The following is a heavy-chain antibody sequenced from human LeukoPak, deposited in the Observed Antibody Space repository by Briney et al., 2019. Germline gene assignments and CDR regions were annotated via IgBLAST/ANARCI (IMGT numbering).Heavy chain of an antibody. CDR1: GFTFSSYW. Sequence: GGSLRLSCAPPGFTFSSYWMHWVRQAPGKGLVWISRINSDGSSTSYADSVKGRFTISRDNAKSTLYLQMNSLRAEDTAVYYCARGHSSSSDYWGQGTLVTVSS. D-gene: IGHD6-6*01. CDR3: ARGHSSSSDY. CDR2: INSDGSST. V-gene: IGHV3-74*01. J-gene: IGHJ4*02.